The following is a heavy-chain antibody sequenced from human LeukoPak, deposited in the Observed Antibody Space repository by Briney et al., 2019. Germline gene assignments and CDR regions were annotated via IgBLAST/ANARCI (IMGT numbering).Heavy chain of an antibody. D-gene: IGHD3-16*01. CDR2: INHNGNVN. J-gene: IGHJ6*02. Sequence: GGSLRLSCVASGYSFSPYWMSWARPAPGKGLEWVASINHNGNVNYYVDSVKGRFTISRDNAKNSLYLQMSNLRAEDTAVYFCARGGGLDVWGQGATVTVSS. CDR1: GYSFSPYW. V-gene: IGHV3-7*03. CDR3: ARGGGLDV.